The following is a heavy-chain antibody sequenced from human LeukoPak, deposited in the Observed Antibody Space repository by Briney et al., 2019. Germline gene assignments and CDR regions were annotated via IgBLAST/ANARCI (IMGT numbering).Heavy chain of an antibody. CDR3: ARVDLLTGYYFFDY. CDR1: GYTFTKSY. Sequence: ASVKVSCKASGYTFTKSYMHWVRQAPGQGLEWMGWINPNSGGTNYAQKFQGRVTMTRDTSISTAYMELGGLGSDETAVYYCARVDLLTGYYFFDYWGQGTLVTVSS. CDR2: INPNSGGT. V-gene: IGHV1-2*02. D-gene: IGHD3-9*01. J-gene: IGHJ4*02.